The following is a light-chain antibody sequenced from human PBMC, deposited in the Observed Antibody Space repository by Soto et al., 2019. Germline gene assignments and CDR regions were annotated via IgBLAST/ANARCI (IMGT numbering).Light chain of an antibody. CDR1: QSVSSH. CDR3: QQYGSSPRT. J-gene: IGKJ1*01. CDR2: GAS. Sequence: EIVLTQSPGTLSLSPGERATLSCRASQSVSSHLAWFQQRPGQAPRLLIYGASSRATGIPDRFSGSGSGTDFTLTISRLEPEDFAVYYCQQYGSSPRTFGQGTKVDIK. V-gene: IGKV3-20*01.